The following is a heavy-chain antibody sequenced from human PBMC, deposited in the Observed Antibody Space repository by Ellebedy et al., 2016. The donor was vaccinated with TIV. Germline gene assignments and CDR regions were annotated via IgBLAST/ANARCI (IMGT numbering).Heavy chain of an antibody. CDR1: GFTFSNYA. D-gene: IGHD3-22*01. V-gene: IGHV3-23*01. CDR3: AKHQYESSGYMFHY. Sequence: GESLKISCAASGFTFSNYAMSWVRQAPGKGLEWGSGISGGGGSTYYAESVKGRFTISRDNSKNTLYLQMNSLRAEDTAIFYCAKHQYESSGYMFHYWGQGSLVTVSS. CDR2: ISGGGGST. J-gene: IGHJ4*02.